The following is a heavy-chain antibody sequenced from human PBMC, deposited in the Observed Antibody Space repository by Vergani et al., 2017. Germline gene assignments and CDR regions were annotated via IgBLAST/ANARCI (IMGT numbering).Heavy chain of an antibody. CDR3: ARVAVTTLSSYYYYMDV. D-gene: IGHD4-11*01. Sequence: QVQLQESGPGLVKPSETLSLTCTVSGGSISSYYWSWIRQPPGEGLEWIGYIYYSGSTNYNPSLKSRVTIPVDTAKNQFSLKLSSVTAADTAVYYCARVAVTTLSSYYYYMDVWGKGTTVTVSS. CDR1: GGSISSYY. J-gene: IGHJ6*03. CDR2: IYYSGST. V-gene: IGHV4-59*01.